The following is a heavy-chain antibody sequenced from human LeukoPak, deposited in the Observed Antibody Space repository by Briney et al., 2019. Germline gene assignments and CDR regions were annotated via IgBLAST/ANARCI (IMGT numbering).Heavy chain of an antibody. CDR2: IGGSTDMI. J-gene: IGHJ6*02. V-gene: IGHV3-48*04. CDR3: ARGHYGLDV. CDR1: GFAFSSFS. Sequence: PGGSLRLSCAASGFAFSSFSMNWVRQAPGKGLEWIAYIGGSTDMIYYADSVKGRFTISRDNAKNSLYLQMNSLRAEDTAVYYCARGHYGLDVWGQGTTVTVSS.